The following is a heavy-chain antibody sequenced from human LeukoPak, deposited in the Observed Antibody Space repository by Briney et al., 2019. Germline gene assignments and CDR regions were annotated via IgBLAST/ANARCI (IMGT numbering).Heavy chain of an antibody. Sequence: EASVTVSCMASGYTFTVYYMHWVRQAPGQGLEGMGWINPNSGGTNYAQKFQGRVTMTRDTSISTAYMEVNRLRSDDTAVYYCARDRLAVTTPLDAFDIWGQGTMVTVSS. CDR2: INPNSGGT. CDR3: ARDRLAVTTPLDAFDI. CDR1: GYTFTVYY. D-gene: IGHD4-17*01. J-gene: IGHJ3*02. V-gene: IGHV1-2*02.